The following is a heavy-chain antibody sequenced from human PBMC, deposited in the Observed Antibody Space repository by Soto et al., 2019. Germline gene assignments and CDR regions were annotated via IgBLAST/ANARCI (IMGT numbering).Heavy chain of an antibody. CDR3: ADVGATRVGDAFDI. Sequence: EVLLVESGGGLVQPGGSLRLSCAASGFTFSSYSMNWVRQAPGKGLEWVSYISSSSSTIYYADSVKGRFTISRDNAKNSLYLQMNSLRDEDTAVYYCADVGATRVGDAFDIWGQGTMVTVSS. V-gene: IGHV3-48*02. D-gene: IGHD1-26*01. CDR1: GFTFSSYS. CDR2: ISSSSSTI. J-gene: IGHJ3*02.